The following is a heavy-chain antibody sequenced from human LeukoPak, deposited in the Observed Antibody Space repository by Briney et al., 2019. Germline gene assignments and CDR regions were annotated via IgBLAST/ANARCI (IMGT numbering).Heavy chain of an antibody. V-gene: IGHV3-30-3*01. Sequence: GRSLRLSCVASGFTFSSYAMHWVRQAPGKGLEWVAVISYDGSNKYYADSVKGRFTISRDNSKNTLYLQMNSLRAEDTAVYYCARDIPYDSSGDVGNAFDIWGQGTMVTVSS. J-gene: IGHJ3*02. D-gene: IGHD3-22*01. CDR1: GFTFSSYA. CDR3: ARDIPYDSSGDVGNAFDI. CDR2: ISYDGSNK.